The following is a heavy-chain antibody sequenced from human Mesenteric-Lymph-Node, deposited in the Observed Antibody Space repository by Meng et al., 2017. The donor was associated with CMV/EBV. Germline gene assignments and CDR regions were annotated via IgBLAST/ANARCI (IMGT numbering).Heavy chain of an antibody. CDR2: ISWNSASI. V-gene: IGHV3-9*01. CDR1: GFTFDDHA. J-gene: IGHJ4*02. Sequence: GGSLRLSCAASGFTFDDHAMHWVRHIPGSGLEWVSGISWNSASIGYAESVRGRFTISRDNAKNSLDLQMNSLRAEDTAVYYCARDWSGSDDYWGQGTLVTVSS. D-gene: IGHD1-26*01. CDR3: ARDWSGSDDY.